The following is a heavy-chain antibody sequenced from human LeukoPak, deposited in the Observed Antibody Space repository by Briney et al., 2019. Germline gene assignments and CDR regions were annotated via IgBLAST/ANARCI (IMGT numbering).Heavy chain of an antibody. J-gene: IGHJ5*02. CDR2: IYYSGNT. CDR3: ARLAYYDICTGFNWFDP. D-gene: IGHD3-9*01. CDR1: GGSLSCYY. V-gene: IGHV4-59*12. Sequence: SQTLSLTSAVYGGSLSCYYWSWIRQPPRKGLEWIGYIYYSGNTHYNPPLKSRVTLSVETSKNQFSLKLSSLRPADTPVYYSARLAYYDICTGFNWFDPSGHRTLGTAS.